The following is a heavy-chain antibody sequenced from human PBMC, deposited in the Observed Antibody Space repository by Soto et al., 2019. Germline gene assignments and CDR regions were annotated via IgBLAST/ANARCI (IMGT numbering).Heavy chain of an antibody. CDR1: GGSFSGYY. J-gene: IGHJ6*03. Sequence: SETLSLTCAVYGGSFSGYYWSWIRQPPGKGLEWIGEINHSGSTNYNPSLKSRVTISVDTSKNQFSLKLSSVTAADTAVYYCARVQYPIAAAGPNQYLLNYYYYMDVWGKGTTVTVSS. D-gene: IGHD6-13*01. V-gene: IGHV4-34*01. CDR2: INHSGST. CDR3: ARVQYPIAAAGPNQYLLNYYYYMDV.